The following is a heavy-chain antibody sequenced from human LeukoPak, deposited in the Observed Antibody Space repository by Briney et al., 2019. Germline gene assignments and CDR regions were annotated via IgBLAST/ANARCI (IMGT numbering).Heavy chain of an antibody. CDR3: AKGVSVLGAARHDH. J-gene: IGHJ4*02. D-gene: IGHD3-16*01. CDR2: VSNNGGST. Sequence: GRSLRLSCAASGFTFSSYAMSWVRQAPGKGLEWVSSVSNNGGSTYYADSVKGRFTISRDISKNTLYLQMNSLRAEDTAVYYCAKGVSVLGAARHDHWGQGTLVTVSS. V-gene: IGHV3-23*01. CDR1: GFTFSSYA.